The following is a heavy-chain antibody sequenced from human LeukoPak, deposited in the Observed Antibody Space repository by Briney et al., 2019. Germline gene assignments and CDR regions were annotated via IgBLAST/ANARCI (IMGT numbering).Heavy chain of an antibody. D-gene: IGHD3-22*01. CDR1: GFTFSSYS. V-gene: IGHV3-21*01. CDR3: ARDHYYDSSGYYYFDY. Sequence: PGGSLRLSCAASGFTFSSYSMNWVRQAPGKGLEWVSSISSSSSYIYYADSVKGRFTISRDNAKNSLYLQMNSLRAEDTAVYYCARDHYYDSSGYYYFDYWGQGTLVTVSS. J-gene: IGHJ4*02. CDR2: ISSSSSYI.